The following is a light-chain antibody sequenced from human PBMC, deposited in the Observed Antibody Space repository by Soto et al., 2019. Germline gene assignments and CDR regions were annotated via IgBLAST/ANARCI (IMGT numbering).Light chain of an antibody. CDR3: QQYGSSPYT. CDR2: GAS. V-gene: IGKV3-20*01. J-gene: IGKJ2*01. CDR1: QSVSSSY. Sequence: EIVLTQSPGTLSLSPGERATLSCRASQSVSSSYLAWYQQKPGQAPRLLIYGASSRATGIPDRFSCSGSGTDFTLTIRRLEPEDFAVYYCQQYGSSPYTFGRGTKLEIK.